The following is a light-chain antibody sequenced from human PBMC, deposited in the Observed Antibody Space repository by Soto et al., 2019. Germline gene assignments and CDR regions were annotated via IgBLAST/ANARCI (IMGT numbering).Light chain of an antibody. V-gene: IGLV2-14*03. Sequence: QSALTQPASVSGSPGQSITISCTGASSDVGGYNYVSWYQHHPGKAPKLMIYDVSNRPSGVSNRFSDSKSGNTASLIISGLQAEDEADYYCSSSTRSSTLFGGGTKLTVL. CDR3: SSSTRSSTL. J-gene: IGLJ2*01. CDR2: DVS. CDR1: SSDVGGYNY.